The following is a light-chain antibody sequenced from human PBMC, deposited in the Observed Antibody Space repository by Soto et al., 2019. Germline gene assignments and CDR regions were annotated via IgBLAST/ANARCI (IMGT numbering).Light chain of an antibody. CDR2: ENN. CDR3: GTCDSSLSVLM. CDR1: SSKIGKNY. V-gene: IGLV1-51*02. J-gene: IGLJ3*02. Sequence: QSVLTQPPSVSAAPGQTVTVSCSGSSSKIGKNYVSWYQQLPGTAPKLLIYENNERPSGIPDRFSGSKSGTSATLGITGLQTGDESDYYCGTCDSSLSVLMFGGGTKLTVL.